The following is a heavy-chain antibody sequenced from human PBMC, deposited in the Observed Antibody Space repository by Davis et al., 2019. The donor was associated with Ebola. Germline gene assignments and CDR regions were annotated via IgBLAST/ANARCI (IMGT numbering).Heavy chain of an antibody. J-gene: IGHJ4*02. V-gene: IGHV3-21*01. Sequence: GESLKISCAASGFTFSSYEMNWVRQAPGKGLEWVSSISSSSSYIYYADSVKGRFTISRDNAKNSLYLQMNSLRAEDTAVYYCARVLAGSRGLTIDYWGQGTLVTVSS. CDR2: ISSSSSYI. CDR1: GFTFSSYE. CDR3: ARVLAGSRGLTIDY. D-gene: IGHD6-19*01.